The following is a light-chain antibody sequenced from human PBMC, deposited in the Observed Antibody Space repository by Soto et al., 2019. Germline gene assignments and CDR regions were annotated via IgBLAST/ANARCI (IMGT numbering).Light chain of an antibody. CDR1: SSDVGAYYS. CDR3: SSYAGNYALL. Sequence: QSVLTQPRSVSGSPGQSVTISCTGTSSDVGAYYSVSWYQQHPGKAPKLMIYDVNERPSGVPDRFSGSKSGNAASLTISGLQADDEADYYCSSYAGNYALLFGGGTKVTVL. V-gene: IGLV2-11*01. J-gene: IGLJ2*01. CDR2: DVN.